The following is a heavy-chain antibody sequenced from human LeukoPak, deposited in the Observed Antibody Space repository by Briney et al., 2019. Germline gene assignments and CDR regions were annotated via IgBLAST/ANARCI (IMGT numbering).Heavy chain of an antibody. J-gene: IGHJ6*03. V-gene: IGHV3-48*04. CDR2: ISSSSSTI. CDR3: ARDGDYYYMDV. Sequence: GGSLRLSCAASGFTFSSYSMNWVRQAPGKGLEWVSYISSSSSTIYYADSVKGRFTISRDNAKNTLYLQMNSLRAEDTAVYYCARDGDYYYMDVWGKGTTVTISS. CDR1: GFTFSSYS.